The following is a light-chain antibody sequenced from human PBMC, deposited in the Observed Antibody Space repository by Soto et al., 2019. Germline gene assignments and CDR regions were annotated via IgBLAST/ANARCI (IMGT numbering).Light chain of an antibody. J-gene: IGKJ4*01. V-gene: IGKV3-11*01. Sequence: EIVLTQSPATLSLSPGERATLSCRASPSVSSYLAWYQQKPGQAPRLLIYDASNRATGIPARFSGSGSGTDFTLTISSLEPEDFAVYYCQQRSNWPPTFGGGTKVEIK. CDR1: PSVSSY. CDR3: QQRSNWPPT. CDR2: DAS.